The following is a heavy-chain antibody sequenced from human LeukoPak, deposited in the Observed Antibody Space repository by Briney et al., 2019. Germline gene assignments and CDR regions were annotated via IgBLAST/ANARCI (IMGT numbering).Heavy chain of an antibody. CDR2: IWYDGSNK. CDR3: ARSLGSGSYPADY. J-gene: IGHJ4*02. V-gene: IGHV3-33*01. CDR1: GFTFSSYG. D-gene: IGHD3-10*02. Sequence: QRGRSLRLSCAASGFTFSSYGMHWVRQAPGKGLEWVAVIWYDGSNKYYADSVKGRFTISRDNSKSTLYLQMNSLRAEDTAVYYCARSLGSGSYPADYWGQGTLVTVSS.